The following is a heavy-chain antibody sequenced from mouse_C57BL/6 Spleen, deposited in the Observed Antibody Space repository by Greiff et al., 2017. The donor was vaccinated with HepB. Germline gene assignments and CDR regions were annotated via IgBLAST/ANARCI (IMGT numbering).Heavy chain of an antibody. J-gene: IGHJ1*03. CDR3: TRKSSSHWYFDV. Sequence: EVKLVESGEGLVKPGGSLKLSCAASGFTFSSYAMSWVRQTPEKRLEWVAYISSGGDYIYYADTVKGRFTISRDNARNTLYLQMSSLKSEDTAMYYCTRKSSSHWYFDVWGTGTTVTVSS. CDR1: GFTFSSYA. D-gene: IGHD1-3*01. V-gene: IGHV5-9-1*02. CDR2: ISSGGDYI.